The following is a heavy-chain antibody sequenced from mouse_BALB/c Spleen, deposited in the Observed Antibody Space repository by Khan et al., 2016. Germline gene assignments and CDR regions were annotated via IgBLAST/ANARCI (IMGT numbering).Heavy chain of an antibody. Sequence: EVELVESGGGLVQPGGSRKLSCAASGFTFSSFGMHWVRQAPEKGLEWVAYISSGSSTIYYADTVKGRFTISRDNPKNTLFPQMTSLRSEDTAMYYCARSGYYGSNPAWFAYWGQVTLVTVSA. CDR1: GFTFSSFG. D-gene: IGHD1-1*01. CDR2: ISSGSSTI. CDR3: ARSGYYGSNPAWFAY. J-gene: IGHJ3*01. V-gene: IGHV5-17*02.